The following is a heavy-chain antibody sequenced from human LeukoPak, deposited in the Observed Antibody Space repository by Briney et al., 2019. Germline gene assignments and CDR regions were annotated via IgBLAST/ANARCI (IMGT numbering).Heavy chain of an antibody. Sequence: GGSLRLSCAASEFMFRSYWMSWVRQAPGKGLEWVGNIKQDGSEKYYVDSVKGRFTISRDNAKNSLFLQMNSLRAEDTAVYYCARDDWNTPDFWGQGTLVTVSS. CDR2: IKQDGSEK. J-gene: IGHJ4*02. CDR1: EFMFRSYW. V-gene: IGHV3-7*01. CDR3: ARDDWNTPDF. D-gene: IGHD1/OR15-1a*01.